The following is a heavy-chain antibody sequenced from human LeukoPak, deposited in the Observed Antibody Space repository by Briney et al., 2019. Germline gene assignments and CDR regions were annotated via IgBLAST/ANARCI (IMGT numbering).Heavy chain of an antibody. Sequence: PEGSLRLSCAASGFTFNSYGMHWVRQAPGKGLEWVAFMRYDGSNKYYADSVKGRFTISRDNSKNTLYLQMNSLRTEDTAVYYCAKDLSSSFYFDYWGQGTLVSVPS. CDR3: AKDLSSSFYFDY. V-gene: IGHV3-30*02. CDR1: GFTFNSYG. J-gene: IGHJ4*02. CDR2: MRYDGSNK. D-gene: IGHD6-6*01.